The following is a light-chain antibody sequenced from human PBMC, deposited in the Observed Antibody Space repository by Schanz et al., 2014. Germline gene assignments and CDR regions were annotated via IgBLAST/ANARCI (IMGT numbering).Light chain of an antibody. J-gene: IGLJ2*01. V-gene: IGLV2-8*01. Sequence: QSVLTQPPSASGSPGQSVTISCAGTSRDVGSYASISWYQQHPGEAPKLIIYEVSKRPSGVPDRFSGSKSGNTASLTVSGLQAEDEAHYYCASYAGSDNWGIFGGGTKLTVL. CDR2: EVS. CDR3: ASYAGSDNWGI. CDR1: SRDVGSYAS.